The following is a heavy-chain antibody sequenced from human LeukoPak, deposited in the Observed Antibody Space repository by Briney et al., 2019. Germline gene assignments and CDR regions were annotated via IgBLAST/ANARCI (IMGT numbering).Heavy chain of an antibody. V-gene: IGHV4-4*07. Sequence: PSETLSLTCTVSGGSISSYYWSWIRQPAGKGLEWIGRIYTSGTTHYNPSLKSRVTMSVDTSKNQFSLKLSSVTAADTAVYYCAREDHCSSTSCYFFGSNYYYYYYMDVWGKGTTVTVSS. CDR2: IYTSGTT. D-gene: IGHD2-2*01. CDR3: AREDHCSSTSCYFFGSNYYYYYYMDV. CDR1: GGSISSYY. J-gene: IGHJ6*03.